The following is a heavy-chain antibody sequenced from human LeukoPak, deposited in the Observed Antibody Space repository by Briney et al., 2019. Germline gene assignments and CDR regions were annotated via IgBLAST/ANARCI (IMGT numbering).Heavy chain of an antibody. D-gene: IGHD3-22*01. CDR2: IYHSGST. J-gene: IGHJ4*02. Sequence: PSGTLSLTCAVSGGSISSSNWWSWVRQPPGKGLEWIGEIYHSGSTNYNPSLKSRVTISVDKSKNQFSLKLSSVTAADTAVYYCARGTYYSDSSGYYSPYYFDYWGQGTLVTVSS. CDR3: ARGTYYSDSSGYYSPYYFDY. V-gene: IGHV4-4*02. CDR1: GGSISSSNW.